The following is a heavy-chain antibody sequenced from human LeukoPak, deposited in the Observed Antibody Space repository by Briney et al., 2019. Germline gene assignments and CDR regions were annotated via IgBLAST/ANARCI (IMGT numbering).Heavy chain of an antibody. CDR1: GVTFSSYW. J-gene: IGHJ4*02. D-gene: IGHD6-25*01. CDR3: ARDSGKYYIDY. V-gene: IGHV3-7*04. Sequence: PGGALRLSCEAPGVTFSSYWITWVRPAPGKGLEWVANMKQDGSQKYSVDFVEGRFTMSRDNAKNLLFLQVNSLRAEDTAVYYCARDSGKYYIDYWGQGTLVTVSS. CDR2: MKQDGSQK.